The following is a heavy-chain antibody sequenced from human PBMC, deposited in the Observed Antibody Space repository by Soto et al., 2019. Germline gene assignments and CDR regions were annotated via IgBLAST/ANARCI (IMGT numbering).Heavy chain of an antibody. Sequence: EVQLLESGGGLVQPGGSLRLSCAASGFTFSSYAMSWVRQAPGKGLEWVSAISGSGGSTYYADSVKGRFTISRDNSKNTLYLQMNSLRAEDTAVYYCAKDDHDYGDYGRGGFDYWGQGTLVTVSS. J-gene: IGHJ4*02. CDR1: GFTFSSYA. CDR2: ISGSGGST. D-gene: IGHD4-17*01. V-gene: IGHV3-23*01. CDR3: AKDDHDYGDYGRGGFDY.